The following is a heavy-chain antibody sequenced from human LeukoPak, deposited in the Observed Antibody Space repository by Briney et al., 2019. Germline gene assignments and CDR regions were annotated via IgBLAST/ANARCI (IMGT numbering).Heavy chain of an antibody. CDR2: ISGSGDAI. CDR3: ASLYDSTGFCFDY. CDR1: GFRFSDYY. V-gene: IGHV3-11*01. Sequence: GGSLRLSCVVSGFRFSDYYMSWIRPTPGKGLEFISYISGSGDAIYYTDSVKGRFTISRDNAKNSLYLQLDSLSAEDTAVYYCASLYDSTGFCFDYWGQGALVTVSS. D-gene: IGHD3-22*01. J-gene: IGHJ4*02.